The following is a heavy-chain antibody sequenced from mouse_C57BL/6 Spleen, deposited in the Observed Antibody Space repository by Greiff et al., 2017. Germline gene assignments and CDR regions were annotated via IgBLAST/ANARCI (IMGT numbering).Heavy chain of an antibody. J-gene: IGHJ3*01. Sequence: VQLKESGGGLVKPGGSLKLSCAASGFTFSDYGMHWVRQAPEKGLEWVAYISSGSSTIYYADTVKGRFTISRDNAKNTLFLQMTSLRSEDTAMYYCARLGGAYWGQGTLVTVSA. CDR2: ISSGSSTI. CDR3: ARLGGAY. CDR1: GFTFSDYG. D-gene: IGHD3-3*01. V-gene: IGHV5-17*01.